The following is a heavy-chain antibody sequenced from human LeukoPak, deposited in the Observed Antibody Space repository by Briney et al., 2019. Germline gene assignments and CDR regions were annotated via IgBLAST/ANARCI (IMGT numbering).Heavy chain of an antibody. J-gene: IGHJ6*02. V-gene: IGHV3-7*05. CDR2: INEDGSVK. CDR3: ARGLYGMDV. Sequence: GGSLRLSCAASGFSFSSYWISCVRQVPGKGLEWVAHINEDGSVKNYADSVKGRFTISRDNSRNSLYLQMNSLRAKDTAVYFCARGLYGMDVWGQGTTVTVSS. CDR1: GFSFSSYW.